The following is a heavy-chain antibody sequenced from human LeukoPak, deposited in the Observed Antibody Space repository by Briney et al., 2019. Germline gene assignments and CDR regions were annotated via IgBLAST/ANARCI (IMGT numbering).Heavy chain of an antibody. CDR3: AKTLAYTWFDP. CDR2: ISGSSDIT. J-gene: IGHJ5*02. D-gene: IGHD2/OR15-2a*01. Sequence: GGSLRLSCAASGFTFSSYSMSWVRQAPGKGLEWVSVISGSSDITHYADSVKGRFTISRDNSKNTLYLQMNSLRAEDTAIYYCAKTLAYTWFDPWGQGTLVTVSS. CDR1: GFTFSSYS. V-gene: IGHV3-23*01.